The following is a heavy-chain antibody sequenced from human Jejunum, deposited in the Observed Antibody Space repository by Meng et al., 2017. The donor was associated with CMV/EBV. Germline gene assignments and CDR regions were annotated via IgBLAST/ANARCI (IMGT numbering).Heavy chain of an antibody. J-gene: IGHJ4*02. V-gene: IGHV3-30*03. D-gene: IGHD3-22*01. CDR1: GLTCSSYG. Sequence: YGLTCSSYGMQWVRQAPGKGLEWVAVISYDGSIKYQADTVKGRFTISRDNSKNTLYLQMNSLRTEDTAVYYCARDPDKKWLYLDYWGQGTLVTVSS. CDR3: ARDPDKKWLYLDY. CDR2: ISYDGSIK.